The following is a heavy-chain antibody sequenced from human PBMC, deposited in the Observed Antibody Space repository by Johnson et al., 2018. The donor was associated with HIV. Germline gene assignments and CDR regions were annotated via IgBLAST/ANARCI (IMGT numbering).Heavy chain of an antibody. V-gene: IGHV3-23*04. J-gene: IGHJ3*02. CDR2: ISASGGSA. CDR1: GFTFSNYV. Sequence: VQLVESGGGLVQPGGSLRLSCATSGFTFSNYVMTWVRQAPGKGLQWVSDISASGGSAYYADSVKGRFTISRDNSKETVYLHMSSLRAEDTALYYCAKARWHSSRGDALDIWGQGTMVTVSS. CDR3: AKARWHSSRGDALDI. D-gene: IGHD6-13*01.